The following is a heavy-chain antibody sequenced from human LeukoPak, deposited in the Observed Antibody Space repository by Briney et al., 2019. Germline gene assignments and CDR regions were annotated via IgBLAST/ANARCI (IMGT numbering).Heavy chain of an antibody. V-gene: IGHV3-23*01. Sequence: GGSLRLSCAASGFTLRSYDMSRVRQAPGKGLEWVAATSGSGVNSYYADSVRGRFTISRDNSQNTLYLQMDSLRAEDTALYYCAKEYSGYDFDYWGQGTLVTVSS. D-gene: IGHD5-12*01. CDR2: TSGSGVNS. CDR1: GFTLRSYD. J-gene: IGHJ4*02. CDR3: AKEYSGYDFDY.